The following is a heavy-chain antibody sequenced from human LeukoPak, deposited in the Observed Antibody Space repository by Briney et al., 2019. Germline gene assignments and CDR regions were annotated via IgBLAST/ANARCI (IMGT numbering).Heavy chain of an antibody. Sequence: KSGESLKISCKGGGYSFTNYWIVWVRRMPGKGLEWMGVIYYDDSETQYSPSFQGQVTISADKSISTAYLQWSSLTASDTAMYFCARPRVVAATTSHAAFDIWGQGTLVSVSS. CDR2: IYYDDSET. D-gene: IGHD2-15*01. CDR3: ARPRVVAATTSHAAFDI. CDR1: GYSFTNYW. J-gene: IGHJ3*02. V-gene: IGHV5-51*01.